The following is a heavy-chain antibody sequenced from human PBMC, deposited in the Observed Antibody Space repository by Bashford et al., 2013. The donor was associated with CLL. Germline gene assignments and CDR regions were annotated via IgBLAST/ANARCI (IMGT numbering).Heavy chain of an antibody. CDR1: GGSISRSSYY. V-gene: IGHV4-39*01. Sequence: SETLSLTCTVSGGSISRSSYYWGWIRQPPGKGLEWIGSIYYGGSTYYNPSLKSRVTISVDTSKNQFSLKLSSVTTADTAVHYCASDRNGMDVWGQGTTVTVSS. D-gene: IGHD3-22*01. J-gene: IGHJ6*02. CDR2: IYYGGST. CDR3: ASDRNGMDV.